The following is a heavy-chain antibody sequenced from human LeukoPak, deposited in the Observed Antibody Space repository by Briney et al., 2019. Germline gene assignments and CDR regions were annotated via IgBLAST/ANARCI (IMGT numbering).Heavy chain of an antibody. D-gene: IGHD3-22*01. V-gene: IGHV3-7*01. Sequence: GGSLRLSCAASGFTFSSYWMSWVRQAPGKGLEWVANIKQDGSEKYYVDSVKGRFTISRDNAKNSLYLQMNSLRAEDTAVYYCARDGDYYDSSGPGAFDIWGQGTMVTVSS. CDR3: ARDGDYYDSSGPGAFDI. J-gene: IGHJ3*02. CDR2: IKQDGSEK. CDR1: GFTFSSYW.